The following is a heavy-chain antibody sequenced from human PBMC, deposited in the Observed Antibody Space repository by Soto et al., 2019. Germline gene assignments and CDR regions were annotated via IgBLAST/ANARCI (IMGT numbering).Heavy chain of an antibody. V-gene: IGHV1-58*01. Sequence: SVKFSCKTSGITFTNSAVQWVLQALGQLLEWIGWIVVGGGNTKYAQRVQERITITRDMSTSTAYMELSSLRSDDTAIYYCARMETFGSLNWFDPWGQGTLVTVSS. CDR2: IVVGGGNT. J-gene: IGHJ5*02. CDR3: ARMETFGSLNWFDP. D-gene: IGHD3-16*01. CDR1: GITFTNSA.